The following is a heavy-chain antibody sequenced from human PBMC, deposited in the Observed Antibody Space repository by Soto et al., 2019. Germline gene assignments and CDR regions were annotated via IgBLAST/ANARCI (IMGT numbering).Heavy chain of an antibody. Sequence: QTGGSLRLSCAASGFTFSSYGMHWVRQAPGKGLEWVAVISYDGSNKYYADSVKGRFTISRDNSKNTLYLQMNSLRAEDTAVYYCAKDVKDQLLFWGKGMDVWGQGTTVTVSS. CDR2: ISYDGSNK. J-gene: IGHJ6*02. CDR1: GFTFSSYG. CDR3: AKDVKDQLLFWGKGMDV. V-gene: IGHV3-30*18. D-gene: IGHD2-2*01.